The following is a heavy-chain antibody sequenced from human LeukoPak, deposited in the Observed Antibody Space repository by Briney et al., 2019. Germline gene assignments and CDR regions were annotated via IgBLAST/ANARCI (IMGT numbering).Heavy chain of an antibody. CDR2: ISDSGGYT. V-gene: IGHV3-23*01. Sequence: GGSLRLSCAASGLTFRTYAMSWVRQAPGKGLEWVSSISDSGGYTFYADSVKGRFTISRDNSKNTVYLQMNSLRAEDTAVYYCAKDKDGFSSYYMDVWGKGTTVTVSS. J-gene: IGHJ6*03. D-gene: IGHD5-24*01. CDR1: GLTFRTYA. CDR3: AKDKDGFSSYYMDV.